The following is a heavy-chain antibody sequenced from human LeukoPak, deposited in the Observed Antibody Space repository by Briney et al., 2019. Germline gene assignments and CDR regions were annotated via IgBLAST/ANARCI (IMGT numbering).Heavy chain of an antibody. J-gene: IGHJ2*01. V-gene: IGHV4-34*01. CDR3: ARHWMTVAPYWYFDL. Sequence: TSETLSLTCAVYGGSFSGYYWSWIRQPPGKGLEWIGEINHSGSTNYNPSLKSRVTISVDTSKNQFSLKLSSVIAADTAMYYCARHWMTVAPYWYFDLWGRGTLVTVSS. CDR1: GGSFSGYY. D-gene: IGHD6-19*01. CDR2: INHSGST.